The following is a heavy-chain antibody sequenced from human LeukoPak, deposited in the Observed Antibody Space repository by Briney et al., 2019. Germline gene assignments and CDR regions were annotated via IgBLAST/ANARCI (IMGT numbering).Heavy chain of an antibody. CDR1: GFTFTSYG. CDR2: ISGSGDAT. V-gene: IGHV3-23*01. J-gene: IGHJ5*02. D-gene: IGHD6-6*01. Sequence: GGSLRLSCVASGFTFTSYGMSWVRKAPGKRLEWVSGISGSGDATYYADSVKGRFTISRDNSKNTLYLQMNSLRAEETAVYYCAKLRGLSSSSENNWFDPWGQETLVTVSS. CDR3: AKLRGLSSSSENNWFDP.